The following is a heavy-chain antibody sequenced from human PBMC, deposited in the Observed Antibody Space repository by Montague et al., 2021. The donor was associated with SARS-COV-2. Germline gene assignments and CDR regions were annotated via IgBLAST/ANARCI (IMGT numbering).Heavy chain of an antibody. CDR3: ARRGRKLLPVATTIGGFDI. CDR1: GNSISSGYY. J-gene: IGHJ3*02. Sequence: SETLSLTCTVSGNSISSGYYWDWIRQPPGKGLEWIGSIYDSGSTYYNPSLKSRVTISVDTSKNHFSLKLSSVTAADTAIYYCARRGRKLLPVATTIGGFDIWGQGTMVTVSS. CDR2: IYDSGST. V-gene: IGHV4-38-2*02. D-gene: IGHD5-12*01.